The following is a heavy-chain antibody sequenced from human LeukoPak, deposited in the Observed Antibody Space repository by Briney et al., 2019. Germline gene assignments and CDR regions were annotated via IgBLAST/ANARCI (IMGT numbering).Heavy chain of an antibody. D-gene: IGHD4-23*01. V-gene: IGHV4-4*07. CDR2: IYTSGST. Sequence: SETLSLTCTVSGGSISSYYWSWIRQPAGKGLEWIGRIYTSGSTNYNPSLKSRVTMSVDTSKNQFSLKLSSVTAADTAVYYCARETVVTPYYYYYMDVWGKGTTVTVSS. J-gene: IGHJ6*03. CDR1: GGSISSYY. CDR3: ARETVVTPYYYYYMDV.